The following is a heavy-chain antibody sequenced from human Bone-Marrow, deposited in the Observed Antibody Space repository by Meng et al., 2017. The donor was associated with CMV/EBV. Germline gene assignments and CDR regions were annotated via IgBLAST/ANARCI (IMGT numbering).Heavy chain of an antibody. CDR3: AKGTPIVVVPATVGGFDY. V-gene: IGHV3-23*01. D-gene: IGHD2-2*01. CDR2: ISGSGGST. CDR1: GFTFSSYA. Sequence: GGSLRLSCAASGFTFSSYAMSWVRQAPGKGLEWVSAISGSGGSTYYADSVKGRFTISRDNSKNTLYLQMNSLRAEDTAVYYCAKGTPIVVVPATVGGFDYWGQGTLVTVS. J-gene: IGHJ4*02.